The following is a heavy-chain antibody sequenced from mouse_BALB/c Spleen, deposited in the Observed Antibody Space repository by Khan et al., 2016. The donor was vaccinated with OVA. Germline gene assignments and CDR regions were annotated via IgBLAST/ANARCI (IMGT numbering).Heavy chain of an antibody. D-gene: IGHD1-2*01. CDR3: ARVHYYGYGFAY. CDR1: GFSLTSYG. CDR2: IWAGGST. Sequence: VQLQESGPGLVAPSQSLSITCTVSGFSLTSYGVHWVRQPPGKGLEWLGVIWAGGSTNYNSALMSRLSISKDNSKSQVFLKMNSLQPDVTAMYDCARVHYYGYGFAYWGQGTLVTVSA. J-gene: IGHJ3*01. V-gene: IGHV2-9*02.